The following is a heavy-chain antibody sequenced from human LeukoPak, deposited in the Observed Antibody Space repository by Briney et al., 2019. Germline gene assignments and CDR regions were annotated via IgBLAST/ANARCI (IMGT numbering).Heavy chain of an antibody. CDR1: GFTVSSNH. D-gene: IGHD3-10*01. J-gene: IGHJ4*02. CDR2: LYSGDNI. CDR3: ARVRSYGSGFDY. Sequence: GGSLRLSCAASGFTVSSNHVSWVRQAPGKGLEWVSVLYSGDNIYYADSVKGRFTISRVNSKNTLYLQMNSLRAEDTAVYYCARVRSYGSGFDYWGQGTLVTVSS. V-gene: IGHV3-53*01.